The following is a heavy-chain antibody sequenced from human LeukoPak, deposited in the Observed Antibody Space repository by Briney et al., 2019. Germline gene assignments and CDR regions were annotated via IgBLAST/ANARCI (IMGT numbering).Heavy chain of an antibody. Sequence: KSGGSLRLSCAASGFTFSSYTMNWVRQAPGKGLEWVSSINGSGDKTYYADSVKGRFTISRDNSKNTLYLQMNSLRAEDTAVYYCAKPARTDYADYWGQGTLSPSRQ. CDR1: GFTFSSYT. D-gene: IGHD1-14*01. V-gene: IGHV3-23*01. J-gene: IGHJ4*02. CDR3: AKPARTDYADY. CDR2: INGSGDKT.